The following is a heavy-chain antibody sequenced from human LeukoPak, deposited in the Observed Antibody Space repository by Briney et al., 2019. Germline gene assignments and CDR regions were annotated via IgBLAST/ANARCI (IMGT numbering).Heavy chain of an antibody. CDR3: AKVRSMVRGDYYFDY. V-gene: IGHV3-9*01. Sequence: PGGSLRLSCAASGFTFDDYGMHWVRQAPGKGLEWVSGISWNSGSIGYAVSVKGRFTISRDNAKNSLYLQMNSLRAEDTALYYCAKVRSMVRGDYYFDYWGQGTLVTVSS. D-gene: IGHD3-10*01. J-gene: IGHJ4*02. CDR1: GFTFDDYG. CDR2: ISWNSGSI.